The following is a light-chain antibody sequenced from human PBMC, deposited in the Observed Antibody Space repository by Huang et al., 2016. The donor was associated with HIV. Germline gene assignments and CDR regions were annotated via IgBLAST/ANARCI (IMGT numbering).Light chain of an antibody. CDR3: MQNTRWPPVT. Sequence: DVVMTQSPLSLLVTLGQPASISCRSSQSLVHSDGNTYLNWFHQRPGQAPRRLIYKGSNRHAGVPDRVGVSGSGTDFTLKISRVEAEDVGVYYCMQNTRWPPVTFGQGTKVEVK. CDR1: QSLVHSDGNTY. J-gene: IGKJ1*01. V-gene: IGKV2-30*02. CDR2: KGS.